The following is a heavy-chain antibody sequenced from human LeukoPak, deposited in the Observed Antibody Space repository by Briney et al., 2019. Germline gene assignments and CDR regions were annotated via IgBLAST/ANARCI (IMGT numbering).Heavy chain of an antibody. CDR3: ARTTEGGYTYGYFYYYYMDV. CDR1: GGSFSGYY. V-gene: IGHV4-34*01. D-gene: IGHD5-18*01. CDR2: INHSRST. Sequence: SETLSLTCAVYGGSFSGYYWSWIRQPPGKGREGIGEINHSRSTNYNPSLKSRVTISVDTSKNQFSLKLTSVTAADTAVYYCARTTEGGYTYGYFYYYYMDVWGKGTTVTISS. J-gene: IGHJ6*03.